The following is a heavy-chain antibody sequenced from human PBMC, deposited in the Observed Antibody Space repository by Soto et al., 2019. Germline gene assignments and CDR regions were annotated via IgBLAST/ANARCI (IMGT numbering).Heavy chain of an antibody. Sequence: QVQLQESDPGLVKPSQTLSLTCTVSGGSISSGGYYWSWIRQHPGKGLEWIGYIYYSGSTYYNPSLKSRVTISVCTSRNQFSLKLSSVTAADTAVYYCARVEGRESSGYYSWYFDLWGRGTLVTGSA. D-gene: IGHD3-22*01. CDR1: GGSISSGGYY. J-gene: IGHJ2*01. CDR3: ARVEGRESSGYYSWYFDL. V-gene: IGHV4-31*03. CDR2: IYYSGST.